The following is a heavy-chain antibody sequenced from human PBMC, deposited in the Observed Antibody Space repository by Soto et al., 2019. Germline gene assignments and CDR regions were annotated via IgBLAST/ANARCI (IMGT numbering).Heavy chain of an antibody. J-gene: IGHJ5*02. CDR2: IFYSGST. CDR1: GGSISTSRSY. CDR3: ARQPTTGDTDLWFDP. D-gene: IGHD2-21*01. Sequence: QLQLLESGPGLVKASETLSLTCYVSGGSISTSRSYWAWIRQPPGKGLKWLANIFYSGSTYYNPSLASRVTVSVDTSKNEFSLKLRSVTAADTAVYYCARQPTTGDTDLWFDPWGQGTLVTVSS. V-gene: IGHV4-39*01.